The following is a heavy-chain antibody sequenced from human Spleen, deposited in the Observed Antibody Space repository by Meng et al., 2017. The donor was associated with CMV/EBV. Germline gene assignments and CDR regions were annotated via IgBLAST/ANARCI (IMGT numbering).Heavy chain of an antibody. D-gene: IGHD4-11*01. V-gene: IGHV4-34*01. J-gene: IGHJ4*02. CDR2: INHSGST. Sequence: TCAVYGGSFSGYCGSWIRQPPGKGLEWIGEINHSGSTNYNPSLKSRVTISVDTSKNQFSLKLSSVTAADTAVYYCARGGSYSNYALYWGQGTLVTVSS. CDR1: GGSFSGYC. CDR3: ARGGSYSNYALY.